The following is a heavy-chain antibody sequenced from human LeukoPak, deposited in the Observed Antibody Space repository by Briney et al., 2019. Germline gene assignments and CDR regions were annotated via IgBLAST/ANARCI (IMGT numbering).Heavy chain of an antibody. Sequence: PSETLSLTCTVSGGSISSYYWSWIRQPPGKGLEWIGYIYYSGSTNYNPSLKSRVTISVDKSKNQFSLKLSSVTAADTAVYYCARGAAAAGTDYWGQGTLVTVSS. CDR3: ARGAAAAGTDY. J-gene: IGHJ4*02. CDR1: GGSISSYY. D-gene: IGHD6-13*01. V-gene: IGHV4-59*12. CDR2: IYYSGST.